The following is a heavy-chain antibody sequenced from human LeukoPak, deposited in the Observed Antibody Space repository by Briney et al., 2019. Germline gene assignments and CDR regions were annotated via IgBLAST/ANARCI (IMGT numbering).Heavy chain of an antibody. D-gene: IGHD6-13*01. J-gene: IGHJ4*02. CDR1: GCTFTTYG. V-gene: IGHV1-18*01. CDR3: ARTRGYSSSWPIDY. Sequence: ASVKVSCKASGCTFTTYGISWVRQAPGQGLEWMGWISAYNGNTNYAQKLQGRVTMTTDTSTSTAYMELRSLRSDDTAVYYCARTRGYSSSWPIDYWGQGTLVTVSS. CDR2: ISAYNGNT.